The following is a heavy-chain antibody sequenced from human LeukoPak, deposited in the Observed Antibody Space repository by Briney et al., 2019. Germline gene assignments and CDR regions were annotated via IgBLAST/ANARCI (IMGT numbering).Heavy chain of an antibody. J-gene: IGHJ4*02. CDR3: TSQFTFLGVVTKNY. V-gene: IGHV3-48*01. Sequence: GSLRLSCAASGFTFSSYGMTWVRQAPGKGLEWVSYISSSSSTIYYADSVKGRFTISRDNAKNSLYLQMNSLKTEDTAVYYCTSQFTFLGVVTKNYWGQEPLVTVSS. CDR1: GFTFSSYG. CDR2: ISSSSSTI. D-gene: IGHD3-3*01.